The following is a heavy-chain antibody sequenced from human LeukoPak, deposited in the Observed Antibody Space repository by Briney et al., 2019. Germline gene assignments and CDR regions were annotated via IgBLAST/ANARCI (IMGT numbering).Heavy chain of an antibody. J-gene: IGHJ4*02. Sequence: GGSLRLSCAASGFTFSSYGMHWVRQAPGKGLEWVAFIRYDGSNKYYADSVKGRFTISRDNSKNTLYLQMNSLRAEDTAVYYCARDPNVVIASASCFDYWGQGTLVTVSS. CDR2: IRYDGSNK. D-gene: IGHD2-15*01. CDR1: GFTFSSYG. V-gene: IGHV3-30*02. CDR3: ARDPNVVIASASCFDY.